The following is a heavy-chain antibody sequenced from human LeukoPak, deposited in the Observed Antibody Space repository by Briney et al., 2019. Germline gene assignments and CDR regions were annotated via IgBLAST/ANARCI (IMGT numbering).Heavy chain of an antibody. CDR2: IIPIFGTA. CDR3: ARTRTSEGGYYYYYYMDV. J-gene: IGHJ6*03. CDR1: GGTFSSYA. V-gene: IGHV1-69*05. Sequence: ASVKVSCKASGGTFSSYAISWVRQAPGQGLEWMGGIIPIFGTANYAQKFQGRVTITTDESTSTAYMELSSLRSEDTAVYYCARTRTSEGGYYYYYYMDVWGKGTTVTVSS. D-gene: IGHD1-14*01.